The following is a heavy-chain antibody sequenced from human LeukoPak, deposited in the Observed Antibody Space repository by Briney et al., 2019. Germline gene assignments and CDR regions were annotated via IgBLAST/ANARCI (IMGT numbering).Heavy chain of an antibody. J-gene: IGHJ5*02. CDR3: ARAGRRGSWFDP. CDR2: MNPNNGDT. Sequence: GASVRVSRKASGYTFTDNYIHWVRQAPGQGLEWMGWMNPNNGDTAYAQKFQGRFTMTRDTSITTAYMELRSLRSDDTAVYYCARAGRRGSWFDPWGQGTLVTVSS. D-gene: IGHD2-15*01. V-gene: IGHV1-2*02. CDR1: GYTFTDNY.